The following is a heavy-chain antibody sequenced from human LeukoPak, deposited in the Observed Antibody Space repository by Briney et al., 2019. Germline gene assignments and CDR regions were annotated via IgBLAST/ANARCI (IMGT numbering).Heavy chain of an antibody. V-gene: IGHV4-59*01. D-gene: IGHD5-24*01. CDR3: ARRGGSGRARDGYNDAFDI. J-gene: IGHJ3*02. Sequence: SETLSLTCNVSGGSISNYYWSWIRQPPGKGLEWIGYIHHSGITNYNPSLKSRATISVDTSKNQFSLKLSSVTAADTAVYYCARRGGSGRARDGYNDAFDIWGQGTMVTVSS. CDR1: GGSISNYY. CDR2: IHHSGIT.